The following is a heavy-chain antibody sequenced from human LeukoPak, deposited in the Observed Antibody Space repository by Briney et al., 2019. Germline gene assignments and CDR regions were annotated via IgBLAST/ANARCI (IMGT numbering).Heavy chain of an antibody. D-gene: IGHD5-12*01. V-gene: IGHV1-46*01. CDR1: GYTFTSYY. CDR2: INPSGGST. Sequence: ASVKISCKASGYTFTSYYMHWVRQAPGQGLEWMGIINPSGGSTSYSQKFLRRVTMTRDMTTSTAYLVLCSMMSEDKAVYYCASIGYSGYEPFDYWGQGTLVTVSS. CDR3: ASIGYSGYEPFDY. J-gene: IGHJ4*02.